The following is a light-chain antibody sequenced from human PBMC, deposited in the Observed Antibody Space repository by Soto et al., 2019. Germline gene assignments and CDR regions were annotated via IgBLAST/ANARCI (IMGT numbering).Light chain of an antibody. CDR3: QQYGSSRT. Sequence: EIVLTQSPGTLSLSPGERATLSCRASQSVSGSYLAWYQQKPGQAPRLLIYGASSRATGIPDRFSGSGSETDFTLTISRLEPEDFAVYYCQQYGSSRTFGQGTKVDIK. V-gene: IGKV3-20*01. J-gene: IGKJ1*01. CDR2: GAS. CDR1: QSVSGSY.